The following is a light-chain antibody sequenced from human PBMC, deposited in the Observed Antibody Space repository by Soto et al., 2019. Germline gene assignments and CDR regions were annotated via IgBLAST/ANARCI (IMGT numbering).Light chain of an antibody. J-gene: IGKJ1*01. V-gene: IGKV3-15*01. CDR2: GAS. CDR1: QSVSSSY. CDR3: QQYHNWPPWT. Sequence: IVLTQYPGNRSLSPGERATLSCRASQSVSSSYLAWYQQKPGQAHRLLIYGASTRATGIPARFSGSGSGTAFTLTISSLQSEDLAVYYCQQYHNWPPWTFGQGTKVDI.